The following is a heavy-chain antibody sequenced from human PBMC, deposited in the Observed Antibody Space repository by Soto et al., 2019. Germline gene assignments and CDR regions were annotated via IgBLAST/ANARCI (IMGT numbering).Heavy chain of an antibody. CDR2: ISYDGSNK. CDR1: GFTFSSYG. Sequence: GGSLRLSCAASGFTFSSYGMHWVRQAPGKGLEWVAVISYDGSNKYYTDSVKGRFTISRDNSKNTLYLQMDSLRAEDTAVYYCAKTPHDYDYDDYWGQGTLVTVPS. J-gene: IGHJ4*02. CDR3: AKTPHDYDYDDY. V-gene: IGHV3-30*18. D-gene: IGHD3-10*01.